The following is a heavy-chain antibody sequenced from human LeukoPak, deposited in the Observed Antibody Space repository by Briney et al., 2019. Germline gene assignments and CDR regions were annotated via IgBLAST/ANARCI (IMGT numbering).Heavy chain of an antibody. Sequence: SETLSLTCTVSGASISSYYWTWIRQPPGKGLEWIGYIFYSGSPNYNPSLKSRVTISVDTSKNQFSLRLSSVTAADTAVYYCARRPVGANPYFDYRGQGTLVTVSS. V-gene: IGHV4-59*08. CDR2: IFYSGSP. CDR3: ARRPVGANPYFDY. D-gene: IGHD1-26*01. CDR1: GASISSYY. J-gene: IGHJ4*02.